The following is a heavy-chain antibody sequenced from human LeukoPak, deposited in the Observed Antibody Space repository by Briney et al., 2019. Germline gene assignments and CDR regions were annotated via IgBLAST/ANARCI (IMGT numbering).Heavy chain of an antibody. V-gene: IGHV1-2*02. Sequence: ASVKVSCKASGYTFTRYYMHWVRQAPGQGLEWMGWINPNSGGTNYAQKFQGRVTMTRDTSISTAYMELSRLRSDDTAVYYCARGDGDYVRFRYFQHWGQGTLVTVSS. J-gene: IGHJ1*01. CDR2: INPNSGGT. D-gene: IGHD4-17*01. CDR1: GYTFTRYY. CDR3: ARGDGDYVRFRYFQH.